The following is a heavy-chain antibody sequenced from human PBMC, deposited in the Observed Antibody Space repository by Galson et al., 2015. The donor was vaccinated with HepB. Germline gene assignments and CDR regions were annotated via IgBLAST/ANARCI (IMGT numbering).Heavy chain of an antibody. Sequence: SVKVSCKASGGTFSSYAISWVRQAPGQGLEWMGGIIPIFGTANYAQKFQGRVTITADESTSTAYMELSSLRSEDTAVYYCARLLYSSSTQTYYYYMDVWGKGTTVTVSS. CDR3: ARLLYSSSTQTYYYYMDV. V-gene: IGHV1-69*13. CDR2: IIPIFGTA. J-gene: IGHJ6*03. CDR1: GGTFSSYA. D-gene: IGHD6-6*01.